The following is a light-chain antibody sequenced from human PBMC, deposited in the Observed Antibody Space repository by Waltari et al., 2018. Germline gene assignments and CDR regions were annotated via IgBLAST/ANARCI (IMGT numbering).Light chain of an antibody. J-gene: IGLJ1*01. CDR3: SSHTSTVPHV. CDR2: EVS. CDR1: SNDVGGYGY. Sequence: QSALTQPASVSGSPGQSVSISCTGTSNDVGGYGYVSWYQQFPGKAPKLMIYEVSYRPSGVASRSSGSKSGNTASLTISGLQAEDEAVYYCSSHTSTVPHVFGTGTKVTVV. V-gene: IGLV2-14*01.